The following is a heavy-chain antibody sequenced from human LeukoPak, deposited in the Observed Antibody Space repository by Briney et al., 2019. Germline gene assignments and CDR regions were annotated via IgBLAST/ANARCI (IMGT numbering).Heavy chain of an antibody. CDR3: AKSASGYYLFDY. V-gene: IGHV3-74*01. Sequence: GGSLRLSCAASGFTFTSSWMLWVRQAPGKGLVWVSRINTDGSITTYADSVKGRFTISRDNAKNTVYLQMNSLRTEDTAVYYCAKSASGYYLFDYWGQGTLVTVSS. D-gene: IGHD2/OR15-2a*01. CDR1: GFTFTSSW. J-gene: IGHJ4*02. CDR2: INTDGSIT.